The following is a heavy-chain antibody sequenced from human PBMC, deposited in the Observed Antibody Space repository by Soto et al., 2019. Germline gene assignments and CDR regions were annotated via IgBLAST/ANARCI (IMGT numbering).Heavy chain of an antibody. V-gene: IGHV3-64D*08. CDR1: GFTFSSYA. CDR2: ISSNGGST. CDR3: SCSYSSSSGAFDI. Sequence: GGSLRLSCSASGFTFSSYAMHWVRQAPGKGLEYVSAISSNGGSTYYADSVKGRFTISRDNSKNTLYLQMSSLRAEDTAVYYCSCSYSSSSGAFDIWGQGTMVTVSS. D-gene: IGHD6-6*01. J-gene: IGHJ3*02.